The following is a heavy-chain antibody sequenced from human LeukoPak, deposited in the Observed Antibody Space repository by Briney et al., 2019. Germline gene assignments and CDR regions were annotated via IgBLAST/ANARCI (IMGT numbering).Heavy chain of an antibody. CDR1: GGTFSSYA. J-gene: IGHJ6*03. CDR2: IIPIFGTA. D-gene: IGHD3-10*01. Sequence: SVKVSCKPSGGTFSSYAISWVRQAPGQGLEWMGRIIPIFGTANYAQKFQGRVTITTDESTSTAYMELSSLRSEDTAVYYCARTMVRGVSLEDMDVWGKGTTVTVSS. CDR3: ARTMVRGVSLEDMDV. V-gene: IGHV1-69*05.